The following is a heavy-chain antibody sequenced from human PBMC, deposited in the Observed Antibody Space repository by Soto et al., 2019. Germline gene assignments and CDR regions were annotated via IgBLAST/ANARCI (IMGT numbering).Heavy chain of an antibody. CDR3: TTDYSVLQDSSSPPLLRYYYYGMDV. J-gene: IGHJ6*02. Sequence: ASVKVSCKASGYTFTGYYMHWVRQAPGQGLEWMGWINPNSGGTNYAQKFQGWVTMTRDTSISTAYMELNSLKTEDTAVYYCTTDYSVLQDSSSPPLLRYYYYGMDVWGQGTTVTVSS. CDR2: INPNSGGT. V-gene: IGHV1-2*04. D-gene: IGHD6-13*01. CDR1: GYTFTGYY.